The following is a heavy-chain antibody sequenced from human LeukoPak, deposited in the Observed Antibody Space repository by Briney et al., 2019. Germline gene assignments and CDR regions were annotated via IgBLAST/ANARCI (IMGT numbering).Heavy chain of an antibody. V-gene: IGHV3-11*01. CDR2: ISSSGSTI. CDR3: ASSLDYGGNSVNAFDI. CDR1: GFTFSGYY. J-gene: IGHJ3*02. D-gene: IGHD4-23*01. Sequence: GGSLRLSCAASGFTFSGYYMSWIRQAPGKGLEWVSYISSSGSTIYYADSVKGRFTISRDSAKNSLYLQMNSLRAEDTTVYYCASSLDYGGNSVNAFDIWGQGTMVTVSS.